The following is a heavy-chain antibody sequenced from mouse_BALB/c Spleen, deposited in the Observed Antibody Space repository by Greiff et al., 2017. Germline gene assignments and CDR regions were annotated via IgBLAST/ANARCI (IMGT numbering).Heavy chain of an antibody. CDR3: TRVPLITTVVASPFAY. Sequence: QVQLQQPGAELVKPGASVKLSRKASGYTFTSYYMYWVKQRPGQGLEWIGGINPSNGGTNFNEKFKSKATLTVDKSSSTAYMQLSSLTSEDSAVYYCTRVPLITTVVASPFAYWGQGTLVTVSA. CDR2: INPSNGGT. CDR1: GYTFTSYY. D-gene: IGHD1-1*01. J-gene: IGHJ3*01. V-gene: IGHV1S81*02.